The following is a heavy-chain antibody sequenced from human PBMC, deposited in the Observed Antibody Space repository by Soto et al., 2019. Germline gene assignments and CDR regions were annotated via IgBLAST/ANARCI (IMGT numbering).Heavy chain of an antibody. CDR1: SGSISSSNW. CDR3: AKIAAAGSFFDN. V-gene: IGHV4-4*02. J-gene: IGHJ4*02. D-gene: IGHD6-13*01. CDR2: IYHGGST. Sequence: QVQLQESGPGLVKPSGTLSLTCAVSSGSISSSNWWSWVRQPPGKGLEWIGEIYHGGSTNYNPSPKSRVTISVDKSKNQFSLRLTSVTAADTAVYYCAKIAAAGSFFDNWGQGTLVTASS.